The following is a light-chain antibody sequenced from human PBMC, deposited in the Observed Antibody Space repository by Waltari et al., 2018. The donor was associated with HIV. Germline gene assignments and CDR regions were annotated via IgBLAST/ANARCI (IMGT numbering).Light chain of an antibody. CDR1: TATNIATDD. J-gene: IGLJ1*01. CDR3: AAWDDSLSGYV. V-gene: IGLV1-47*01. CDR2: QTD. Sequence: QSVLSQPPSASGTPGQRLTSSCSASTATNIATDDVRWFRQVPGAAPRLLMYQTDQRPSWVTDRFSGSKSGTSASLVISGLRSEDEAHYYCAAWDDSLSGYVFGTGTKVIVL.